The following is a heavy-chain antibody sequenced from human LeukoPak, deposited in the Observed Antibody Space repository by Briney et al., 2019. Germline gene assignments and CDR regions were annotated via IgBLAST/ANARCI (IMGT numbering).Heavy chain of an antibody. CDR1: GFTFSSYA. V-gene: IGHV3-30-3*01. CDR3: AREGYIYGYSLDY. CDR2: ISYDGSNK. Sequence: GRSLRLSCAASGFTFSSYAMHWVRQAPGKGLEWVAVISYDGSNKYYADSVKGRFTISRDNSKNTLYLQMNSLRAEDTAVYYCAREGYIYGYSLDYWGQGTLVTVSS. D-gene: IGHD5-18*01. J-gene: IGHJ4*02.